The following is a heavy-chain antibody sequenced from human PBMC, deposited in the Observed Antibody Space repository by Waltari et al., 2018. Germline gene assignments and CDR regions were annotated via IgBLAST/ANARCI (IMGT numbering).Heavy chain of an antibody. CDR2: ISDSGVIT. V-gene: IGHV3-23*01. D-gene: IGHD3-22*01. Sequence: EEHLLESGGGLAQPGGSLRLSWAASGFTFTSYAMSWVRQAPGEGLEWVSGISDSGVITKYADSVKGRFTVSRDNSKNTVFLHLNSLRAEDTAIYYCARHLYSIDYLELAKWGQGTLVTVSS. CDR1: GFTFTSYA. CDR3: ARHLYSIDYLELAK. J-gene: IGHJ4*02.